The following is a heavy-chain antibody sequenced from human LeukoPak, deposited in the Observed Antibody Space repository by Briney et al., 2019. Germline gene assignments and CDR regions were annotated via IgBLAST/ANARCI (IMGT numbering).Heavy chain of an antibody. CDR1: GGSISSYY. J-gene: IGHJ3*02. Sequence: SETLSLTCTVSGGSISSYYWSWIRQPPGKGLEWIGYIYYSGSTNYNPSLKSRVTISVDTSKNQFSLKLSSVTAADTAVYYCAREGITMVRGVIDDAFDIWGQGTMVTVSS. CDR2: IYYSGST. V-gene: IGHV4-59*01. CDR3: AREGITMVRGVIDDAFDI. D-gene: IGHD3-10*01.